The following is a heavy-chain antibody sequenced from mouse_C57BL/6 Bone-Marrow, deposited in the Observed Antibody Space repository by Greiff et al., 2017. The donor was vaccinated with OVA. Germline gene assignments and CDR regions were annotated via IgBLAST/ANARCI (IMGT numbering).Heavy chain of an antibody. V-gene: IGHV1-54*01. D-gene: IGHD2-1*01. CDR1: GYAFTNYL. J-gene: IGHJ4*01. CDR2: INPGSGGT. Sequence: QVQLQQSGAELVRPGTSVKVSCKASGYAFTNYLIEWVKQRPGQGLEWIGVINPGSGGTNYNEKFKGKATLTADKSSSTAYMQLSILTSEYSAVYFCARGIYYGNYSYAMDYWGQGTSVTVSS. CDR3: ARGIYYGNYSYAMDY.